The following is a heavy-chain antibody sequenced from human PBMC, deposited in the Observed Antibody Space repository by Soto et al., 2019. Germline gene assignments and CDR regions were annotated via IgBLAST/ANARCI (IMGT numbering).Heavy chain of an antibody. CDR1: GGSISSSSYY. CDR2: IYYSGST. V-gene: IGHV4-39*01. Sequence: QLQLQESGPGLVKPSETLSLTCTVSGGSISSSSYYWGWIRQPPGKGLEWIGRIYYSGSTYYNPSIKSRVTISVDTPKNQCALKLSSVTAADTAVYYCARDYGDYEYYYYGMDVWGQGTTVTVSS. J-gene: IGHJ6*02. CDR3: ARDYGDYEYYYYGMDV. D-gene: IGHD4-17*01.